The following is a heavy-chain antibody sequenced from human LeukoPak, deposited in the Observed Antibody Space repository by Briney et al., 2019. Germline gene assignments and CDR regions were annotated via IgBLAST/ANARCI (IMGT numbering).Heavy chain of an antibody. D-gene: IGHD3-10*01. Sequence: ASVKVSCKASGYTFTSYAMHWVRQAPGQRLEWMGWINAGNGNTKYSQEFQGRVTITRDTSASTAYMELSSLRSEDMAVYYCARAPRYYGSGNLDYWGQGTLVTVSS. CDR3: ARAPRYYGSGNLDY. CDR2: INAGNGNT. V-gene: IGHV1-3*03. CDR1: GYTFTSYA. J-gene: IGHJ4*02.